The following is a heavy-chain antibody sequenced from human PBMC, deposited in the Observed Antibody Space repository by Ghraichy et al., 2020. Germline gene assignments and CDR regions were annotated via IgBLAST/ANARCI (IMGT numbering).Heavy chain of an antibody. CDR1: AGSISSSSYY. V-gene: IGHV4-39*01. CDR2: IYYSGST. D-gene: IGHD6-13*01. Sequence: SETLSLTCTVSAGSISSSSYYWGWIRQPPGKRLEWIGSIYYSGSTYYNPSLNSRVTISVDTSKTQFSLKLSSVTAADTAVYYCARRGYSSSAYEDWGQGTLLTVSS. J-gene: IGHJ4*02. CDR3: ARRGYSSSAYED.